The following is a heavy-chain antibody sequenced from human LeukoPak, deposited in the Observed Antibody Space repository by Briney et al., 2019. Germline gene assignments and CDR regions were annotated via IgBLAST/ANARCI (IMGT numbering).Heavy chain of an antibody. D-gene: IGHD3-3*02. J-gene: IGHJ3*02. V-gene: IGHV2-5*02. CDR1: GVSLSTSGVG. CDR2: IYWDDDS. Sequence: SGPTLVNPTQTLTLTCSLSGVSLSTSGVGVGWIRQPPGKALEWLALIYWDDDSHYSPSLKSRLTIAKDTSKSQLVLTLTNMDTLQYITYYSPQSQVFSKGSFHDAYDIWGLGMLVTVSS. CDR3: PQSQVFSKGSFHDAYDI.